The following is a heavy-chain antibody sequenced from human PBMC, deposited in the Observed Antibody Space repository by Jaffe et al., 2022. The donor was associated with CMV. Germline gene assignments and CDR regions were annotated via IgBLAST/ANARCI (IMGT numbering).Heavy chain of an antibody. CDR2: IDPSDSYT. J-gene: IGHJ3*01. D-gene: IGHD6-13*01. V-gene: IGHV5-10-1*03. CDR1: GYSFTSYW. CDR3: ARLLPPETHSGRYSGL. Sequence: EVQLVQSGAEVKKPGESLRISCKGSGYSFTSYWISWVRQMPGKGLEWMGRIDPSDSYTNYSPSFQGHVTISADKSISTAYLQWSSLKASDTAMYYCARLLPPETHSGRYSGLWGQGTMVTVSS.